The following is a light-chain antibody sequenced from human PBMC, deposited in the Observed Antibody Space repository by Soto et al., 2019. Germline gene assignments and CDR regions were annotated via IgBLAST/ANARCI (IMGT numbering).Light chain of an antibody. CDR3: QPDKDWAPLT. V-gene: IGKV3-15*01. J-gene: IGKJ4*01. CDR2: GAF. Sequence: EIVMTQSPATLSVSPGETATLSCRASQSVSYNLAWYQKKPGQGPRLVIYGAFSRATGIPARFSGSGSGTEVPLTISGPEAEDFAVLYRQPDKDWAPLTFSGGTKVEDK. CDR1: QSVSYN.